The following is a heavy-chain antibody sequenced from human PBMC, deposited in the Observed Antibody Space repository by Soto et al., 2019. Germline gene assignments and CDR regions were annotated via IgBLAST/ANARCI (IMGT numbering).Heavy chain of an antibody. J-gene: IGHJ5*02. Sequence: TLSLTCTVSGGSISSSSYYWGWIRQPPGKGLEWIGSIYYSGSTYYNPSLKSRVTISVDTSKNQFSLKLSSVTAADTAVYYCARADLVSRITIFGVVRYLNWFDPWGQGTLVTVSS. CDR3: ARADLVSRITIFGVVRYLNWFDP. V-gene: IGHV4-39*01. CDR1: GGSISSSSYY. D-gene: IGHD3-3*01. CDR2: IYYSGST.